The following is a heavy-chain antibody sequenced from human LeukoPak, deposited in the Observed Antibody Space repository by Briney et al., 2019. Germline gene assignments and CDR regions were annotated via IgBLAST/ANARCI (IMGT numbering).Heavy chain of an antibody. J-gene: IGHJ4*02. Sequence: GASVTVSCKASGYSITNFGITWVRQAPGQGLEWMGLINPINGNTNYARDLQGRVTMTTDTSTSTAYMDLRSLRSDDTAVYYCARGGGATFHDYWGRGTLVTVSS. CDR1: GYSITNFG. V-gene: IGHV1-18*04. D-gene: IGHD3-16*01. CDR2: INPINGNT. CDR3: ARGGGATFHDY.